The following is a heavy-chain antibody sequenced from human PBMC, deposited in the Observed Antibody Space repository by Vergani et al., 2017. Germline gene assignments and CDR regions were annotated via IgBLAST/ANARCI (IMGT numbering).Heavy chain of an antibody. D-gene: IGHD2-2*01. CDR3: ARLVVPAAAYYYYMDV. CDR1: GYSFTSYW. Sequence: EVPLVQSGAEVKKPGESLTIYCKGSGYSFTSYWIGWVRQMPGKGLEWMWIIYPGDSDTRYSPSFQGQVTISADKSISTAYLQWSSLKASDTAMYYCARLVVPAAAYYYYMDVWGKGTTVTVSS. CDR2: IYPGDSDT. V-gene: IGHV5-51*01. J-gene: IGHJ6*03.